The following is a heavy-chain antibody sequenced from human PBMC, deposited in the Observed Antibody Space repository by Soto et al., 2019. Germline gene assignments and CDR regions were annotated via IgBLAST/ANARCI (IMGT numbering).Heavy chain of an antibody. CDR1: GYTFTSYA. D-gene: IGHD4-4*01. Sequence: ALVKVSCKASGYTFTSYAMHWVRQAPGQRLEWMGWINAGNGNTKYSQKFQGRVTITRDTSASTAYMELSSLRSEDTAVYYCARETVIDYYYYGMDVWGQGTTVTVSS. V-gene: IGHV1-3*01. J-gene: IGHJ6*02. CDR2: INAGNGNT. CDR3: ARETVIDYYYYGMDV.